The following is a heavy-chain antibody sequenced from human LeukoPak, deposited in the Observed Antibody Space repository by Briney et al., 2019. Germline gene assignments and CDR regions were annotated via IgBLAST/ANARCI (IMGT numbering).Heavy chain of an antibody. CDR3: YGGNAEH. D-gene: IGHD4-23*01. Sequence: GGSVRLSCAASGFTFSSYWMHWVRQAPGKGLMWVSGINTDGSSTMYADSVKGRFTISRDNAKNTLYLQMNSLRGEDTAVYHCYGGNAEHWGQGTLVTVSS. V-gene: IGHV3-74*03. CDR1: GFTFSSYW. CDR2: INTDGSST. J-gene: IGHJ1*01.